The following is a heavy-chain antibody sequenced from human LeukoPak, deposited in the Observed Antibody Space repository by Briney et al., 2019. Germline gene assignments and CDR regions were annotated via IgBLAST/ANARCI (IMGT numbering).Heavy chain of an antibody. CDR3: ARSDWFDP. CDR1: GFTLSSYW. J-gene: IGHJ5*02. V-gene: IGHV3-74*01. CDR2: IKSDGSST. Sequence: PGGSLRLSCAASGFTLSSYWMHWVRQAPGKGLVWVSRIKSDGSSTSYADSVKGRFTISRDNAKNTLYLQMNSLRAEDTAEYYCARSDWFDPWGQGTLVTVSS.